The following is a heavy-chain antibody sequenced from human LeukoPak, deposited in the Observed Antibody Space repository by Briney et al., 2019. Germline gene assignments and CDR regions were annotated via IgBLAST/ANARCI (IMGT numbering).Heavy chain of an antibody. CDR2: MNPNSGNT. CDR1: GYTFTSYD. D-gene: IGHD2-2*02. V-gene: IGHV1-8*01. Sequence: ASVKVSCKASGYTFTSYDINWVRQATGQGLEWMGWMNPNSGNTGYAQKFQGRVTMTRNTSISTAYMELSSLRSEDTAVYYCARDQGYQLQYGNYYYYGMDVWGQGTTVTVSS. CDR3: ARDQGYQLQYGNYYYYGMDV. J-gene: IGHJ6*02.